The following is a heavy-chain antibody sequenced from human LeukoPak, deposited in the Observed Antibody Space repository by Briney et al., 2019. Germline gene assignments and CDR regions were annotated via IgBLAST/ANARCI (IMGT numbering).Heavy chain of an antibody. J-gene: IGHJ3*02. D-gene: IGHD4-11*01. CDR3: ARDRTTDAFDI. CDR1: GGSFSGYY. CDR2: INHSGST. Sequence: SETLSLTCAVYGGSFSGYYWSWIRQPPGKGLEWIGEINHSGSTNYNPSLKSRVTISVDTSKNQFSLKLSSVTAADTAVYYCARDRTTDAFDIWGRGTMVTVSS. V-gene: IGHV4-34*01.